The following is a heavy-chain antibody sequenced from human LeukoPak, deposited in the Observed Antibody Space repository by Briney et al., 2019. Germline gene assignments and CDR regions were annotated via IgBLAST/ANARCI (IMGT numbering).Heavy chain of an antibody. CDR3: ARAPGGDY. CDR1: GYSSTNYA. D-gene: IGHD3-16*01. J-gene: IGHJ4*02. V-gene: IGHV1-3*01. CDR2: INPGNGNT. Sequence: GASVKVSCKASGYSSTNYAIHWVRQAPGQRLEWMGWINPGNGNTKYSQKFQGRVTITRDTSASTVYMDVSSLRSEDTAVYYCARAPGGDYWGQGTLVTVSS.